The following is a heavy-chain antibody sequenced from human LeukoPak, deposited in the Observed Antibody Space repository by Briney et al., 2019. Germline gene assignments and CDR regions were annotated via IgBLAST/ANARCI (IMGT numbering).Heavy chain of an antibody. CDR3: ATGGFKRGYSRRFDP. V-gene: IGHV1-24*01. D-gene: IGHD6-13*01. CDR2: FDPEDGET. CDR1: GYTLTELS. Sequence: EASVKVSCKVSGYTLTELSMHWVRQAPGKGLEWMGGFDPEDGETIYAQKFQGRVTMTEDTSTDTAYMELSSLRSEDTAVYYCATGGFKRGYSRRFDPWGQGTLVTVSS. J-gene: IGHJ5*02.